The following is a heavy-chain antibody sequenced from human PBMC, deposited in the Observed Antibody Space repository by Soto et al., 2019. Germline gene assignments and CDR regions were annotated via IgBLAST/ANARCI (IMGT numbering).Heavy chain of an antibody. CDR3: ARAITMVRGVHFYFDY. CDR1: GGTFSSYG. V-gene: IGHV1-69*12. D-gene: IGHD3-10*01. CDR2: TIPIFGTA. Sequence: QVQLVQSGAEVKKPGSSVKVSCKASGGTFSSYGFSWVRQAPGQGLEWMGGTIPIFGTANYAQKFQGRVTITADESTSTAYMELSSLRSEETAVYYCARAITMVRGVHFYFDYWGQGALVTVSS. J-gene: IGHJ4*02.